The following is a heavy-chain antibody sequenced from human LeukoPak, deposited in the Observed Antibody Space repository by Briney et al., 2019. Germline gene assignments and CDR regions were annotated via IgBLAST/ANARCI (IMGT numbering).Heavy chain of an antibody. CDR1: GFTFSTYW. D-gene: IGHD2-2*01. Sequence: GGSLRLSCAASGFTFSTYWMSWVRQAPGTGLEWVASIKQDGSEKSYVDSVKGRFTISRDNAKNSLYLQMNSLRAEDTAVHYCAREGYQLLWYWGQGTLVTVSS. CDR3: AREGYQLLWY. V-gene: IGHV3-7*01. J-gene: IGHJ4*02. CDR2: IKQDGSEK.